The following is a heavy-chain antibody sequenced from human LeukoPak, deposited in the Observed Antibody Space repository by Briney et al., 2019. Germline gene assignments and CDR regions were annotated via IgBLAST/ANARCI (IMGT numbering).Heavy chain of an antibody. V-gene: IGHV3-48*04. CDR1: GFTFRSYS. CDR2: ISSSSSTI. CDR3: ASSDGITMVRRFDY. J-gene: IGHJ4*02. Sequence: GGSLRLSCAASGFTFRSYSMNWVRQAPGKGLEWVSYISSSSSTIYYADSVKGRFTISRDNAKNSLYLQMNSLRAEDTAVYYCASSDGITMVRRFDYWGQGTLVTVSS. D-gene: IGHD3-10*01.